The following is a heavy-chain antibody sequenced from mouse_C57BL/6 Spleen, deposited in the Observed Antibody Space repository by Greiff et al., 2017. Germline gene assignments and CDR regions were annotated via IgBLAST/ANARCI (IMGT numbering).Heavy chain of an antibody. CDR2: IYPYNGVS. D-gene: IGHD2-1*01. V-gene: IGHV1-31*01. CDR1: GYSFTGYY. Sequence: VQLQQSGPELVKPGASVKISCKASGYSFTGYYMHWVKQSHGNILDWIGYIYPYNGVSSYNQKFKGKATLTVDKSSSTAYMELRSLTSEDSAVYYCARSSSYGNYKGDYFDYWGQGTTLTVSS. CDR3: ARSSSYGNYKGDYFDY. J-gene: IGHJ2*01.